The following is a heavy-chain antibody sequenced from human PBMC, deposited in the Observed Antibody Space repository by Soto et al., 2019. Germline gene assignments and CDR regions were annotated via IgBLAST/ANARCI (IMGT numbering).Heavy chain of an antibody. Sequence: SLRLSCAASGFTFSSYGMHWARQAPGKGLEWVAVISYDGSNKYYADSVKGRFTISRDNSKNTLYLQMNSLRAEDTAVYYCAKDTMSEGCNSSSGYCSGEEYYFDYWGQGTLVTVSS. CDR3: AKDTMSEGCNSSSGYCSGEEYYFDY. V-gene: IGHV3-30*18. D-gene: IGHD6-13*01. CDR1: GFTFSSYG. CDR2: ISYDGSNK. J-gene: IGHJ4*02.